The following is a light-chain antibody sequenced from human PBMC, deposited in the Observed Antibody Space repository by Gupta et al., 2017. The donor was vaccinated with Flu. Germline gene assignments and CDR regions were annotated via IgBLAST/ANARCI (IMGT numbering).Light chain of an antibody. J-gene: IGKJ1*01. CDR1: QSILNSY. V-gene: IGKV3-20*01. CDR3: QHAHYPPVT. CDR2: STS. Sequence: EVVLTQSPGTLSLSPGERATLSCRASQSILNSYLVWYQQKPDQAPRLLISSTSDRATGIPYMFSGSGSGTAFTLTISRLEPEDFAVYFCQHAHYPPVTFGQGTMVEIK.